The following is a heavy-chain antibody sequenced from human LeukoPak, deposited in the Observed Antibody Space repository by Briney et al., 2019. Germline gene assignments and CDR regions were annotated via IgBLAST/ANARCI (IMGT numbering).Heavy chain of an antibody. V-gene: IGHV4-59*12. CDR2: ISYSGGT. Sequence: SETLSLTCTVSGGSISSYYWSWLRQPPGKELEWIGDISYSGGTIYKDSLKGRVTMSVDTSKNQFSLKLSSVTAADTAVYYCARVRLSYYYMDVWGKGTTVTVSS. CDR3: ARVRLSYYYMDV. CDR1: GGSISSYY. D-gene: IGHD2/OR15-2a*01. J-gene: IGHJ6*03.